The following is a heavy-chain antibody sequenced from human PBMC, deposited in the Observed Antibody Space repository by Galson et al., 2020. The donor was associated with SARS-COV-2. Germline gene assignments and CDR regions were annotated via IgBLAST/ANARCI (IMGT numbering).Heavy chain of an antibody. V-gene: IGHV3-7*04. Sequence: GGSLRLSCAASGFIFSTYWMTWIRQAPGKGLEWVASIKKDGSETYYVDSVKGRLTISRDNAKNSLYLQMNSLRAEDTAVYYCARDHGQRSFDYWGQGILVTVSS. CDR3: ARDHGQRSFDY. CDR2: IKKDGSET. J-gene: IGHJ4*02. CDR1: GFIFSTYW. D-gene: IGHD1-1*01.